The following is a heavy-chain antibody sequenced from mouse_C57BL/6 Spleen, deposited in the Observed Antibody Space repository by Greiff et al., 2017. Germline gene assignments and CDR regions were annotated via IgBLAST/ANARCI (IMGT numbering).Heavy chain of an antibody. Sequence: EVQRVESGGGLVKPGGSLTLSCAASGFTFSDYGMHWVRQAPEKGLEWVAYISSGSSTIYYADTVKGRFTICRDNAKNTLFLQMTSLRSEGTAMYYCARHGYYDAMDYWGQGTSVTVSS. CDR3: ARHGYYDAMDY. J-gene: IGHJ4*01. CDR2: ISSGSSTI. V-gene: IGHV5-17*01. CDR1: GFTFSDYG. D-gene: IGHD2-2*01.